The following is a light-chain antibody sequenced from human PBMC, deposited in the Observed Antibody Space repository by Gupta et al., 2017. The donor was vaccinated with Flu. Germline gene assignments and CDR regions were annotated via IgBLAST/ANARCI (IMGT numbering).Light chain of an antibody. CDR1: QSVSSY. CDR2: DAS. Sequence: EIVLTQSPATLSLSPGERATLSCRASQSVSSYLAWYQQKPGQAPRLLISDASIRATAIPARFSGSGSGTDFTLTISSLQPEDFAVYYCQQRSNWPTTFGQGTRLEIK. J-gene: IGKJ5*01. CDR3: QQRSNWPTT. V-gene: IGKV3-11*01.